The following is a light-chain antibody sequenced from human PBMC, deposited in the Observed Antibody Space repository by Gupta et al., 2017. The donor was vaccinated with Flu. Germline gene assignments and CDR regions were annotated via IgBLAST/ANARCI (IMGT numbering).Light chain of an antibody. CDR1: QSIRSN. CDR2: GAS. J-gene: IGKJ4*01. Sequence: EIVMTQSPVTLSVSPGERATLSCRASQSIRSNVAWYQQKPGQPPRLLIYGASTRATGVPARFSGTGYGKEFTLTISSRQSEDFAVYYCQQYNNWPPLTFGGGSKVEIK. V-gene: IGKV3-15*01. CDR3: QQYNNWPPLT.